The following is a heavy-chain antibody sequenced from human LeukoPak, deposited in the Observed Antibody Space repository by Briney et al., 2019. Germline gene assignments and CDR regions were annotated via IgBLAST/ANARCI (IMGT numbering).Heavy chain of an antibody. Sequence: PGGSLRLSCAASGFTFDDYAMPWVRQAPGKGLEWVSGISWNSGSIGYADSVKGRFTISRDNAKNSLYLQMNSLRAEDTALYYCAKAREGVAAYYFDYWGQGTLVTVSS. J-gene: IGHJ4*02. CDR1: GFTFDDYA. CDR2: ISWNSGSI. D-gene: IGHD3-3*01. V-gene: IGHV3-9*01. CDR3: AKAREGVAAYYFDY.